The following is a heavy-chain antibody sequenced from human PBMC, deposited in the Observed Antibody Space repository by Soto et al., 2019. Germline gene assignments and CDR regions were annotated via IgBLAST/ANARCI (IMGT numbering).Heavy chain of an antibody. CDR3: ARGGDFWSGYPYYYYMDV. D-gene: IGHD3-3*01. CDR1: GYTFTSYG. J-gene: IGHJ6*03. V-gene: IGHV1-18*01. Sequence: ASVKVSCKASGYTFTSYGISWVRQAPGQGLEWMGWISAYNGNTNYAQKLQGRVTMTTDTSTSTAYMELRSLRSDDTAVYYCARGGDFWSGYPYYYYMDVWGKGTTVPVSS. CDR2: ISAYNGNT.